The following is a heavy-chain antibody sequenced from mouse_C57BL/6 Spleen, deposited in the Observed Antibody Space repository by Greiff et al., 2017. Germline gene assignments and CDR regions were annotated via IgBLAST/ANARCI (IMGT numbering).Heavy chain of an antibody. D-gene: IGHD1-1*01. CDR2: IHPNSGST. CDR1: GYTFTSYW. V-gene: IGHV1-64*01. Sequence: QVQLQQPGAELVKPGASVKLSCKASGYTFTSYWMHWVKQRPGQGLEWIGMIHPNSGSTNYNEKFKSKATLPVDKSSSTAYMQISSLTSEDSAVYYCARSSSITPVVLDYWGQGTTLTVSS. CDR3: ARSSSITPVVLDY. J-gene: IGHJ2*01.